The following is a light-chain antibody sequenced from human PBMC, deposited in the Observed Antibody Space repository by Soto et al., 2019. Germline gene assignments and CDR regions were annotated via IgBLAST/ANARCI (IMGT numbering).Light chain of an antibody. CDR1: SSNIGSNT. V-gene: IGLV1-44*01. CDR3: AAWDDGLNGFWV. J-gene: IGLJ1*01. CDR2: SNN. Sequence: QSVLTHPPSASGTPGQRVAISCSGSSSNIGSNTVNWYQQLPGTAPKVLIYSNNQRPSGVPDRFSGSKSGTSASLAISGLQSEDEADYYCAAWDDGLNGFWVFGTGTKVTV.